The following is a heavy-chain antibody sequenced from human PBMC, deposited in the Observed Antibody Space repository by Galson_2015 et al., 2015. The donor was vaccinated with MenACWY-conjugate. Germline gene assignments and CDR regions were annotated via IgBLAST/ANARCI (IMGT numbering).Heavy chain of an antibody. V-gene: IGHV3-53*01. Sequence: SLTLPGAASGSTANTNYMTWVRQAPGKGLEGVSIIYSGGSTYYPDPVSGRFTISRDHSKNTLYIQMDSLRADDTAVYYCARAGSENCRTTNCLSLGAKFSYYYYMDVWGKGTTVTVSS. J-gene: IGHJ6*03. D-gene: IGHD2-2*01. CDR2: IYSGGST. CDR3: ARAGSENCRTTNCLSLGAKFSYYYYMDV. CDR1: GSTANTNY.